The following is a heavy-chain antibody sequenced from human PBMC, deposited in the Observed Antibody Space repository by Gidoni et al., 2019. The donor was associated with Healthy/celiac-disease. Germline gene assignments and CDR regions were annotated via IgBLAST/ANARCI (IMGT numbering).Heavy chain of an antibody. D-gene: IGHD2-15*01. CDR1: GFTFSSYG. CDR3: ARAVAGRTTHCSGGSCYSRGWFDP. Sequence: QVQLVESGGGVVQPGRSLRLSCAASGFTFSSYGMHWVRPAPGKGLGWLAVIWYDGSNKYYADSVKGRFTISRDNSKNTLYLQMNSLRAEDTAVYYCARAVAGRTTHCSGGSCYSRGWFDPWGQGTLVTVSS. V-gene: IGHV3-33*01. J-gene: IGHJ5*02. CDR2: IWYDGSNK.